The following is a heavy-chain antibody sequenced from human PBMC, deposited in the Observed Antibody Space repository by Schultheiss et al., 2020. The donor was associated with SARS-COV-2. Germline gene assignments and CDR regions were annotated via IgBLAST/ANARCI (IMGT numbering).Heavy chain of an antibody. V-gene: IGHV3-15*01. D-gene: IGHD2-15*01. Sequence: GGSLRLSCAASGFTFSSYAMSWVRQAPGKGLEWVGRIKSKTDGGTTDYAAPVKGRFTISRDDSKNTLYLQMNSLKTEDTAVYYCTTILRDAFDIWGQGTMVTVSS. J-gene: IGHJ3*02. CDR3: TTILRDAFDI. CDR1: GFTFSSYA. CDR2: IKSKTDGGTT.